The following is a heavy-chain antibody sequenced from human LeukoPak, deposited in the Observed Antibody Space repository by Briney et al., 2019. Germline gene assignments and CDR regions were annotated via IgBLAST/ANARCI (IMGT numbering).Heavy chain of an antibody. CDR2: ISWDGGST. CDR1: GFTFDDYA. V-gene: IGHV3-43D*03. CDR3: AKAANHYYYYYMDV. Sequence: GGSLRLSCAASGFTFDDYAMHWDRHAPGKGLEWVSLISWDGGSTYYADSVKGRFTISRDNSKNSLYLQMNSLRAEDTALYYCAKAANHYYYYYMDVWGKGTTVTVSS. J-gene: IGHJ6*03.